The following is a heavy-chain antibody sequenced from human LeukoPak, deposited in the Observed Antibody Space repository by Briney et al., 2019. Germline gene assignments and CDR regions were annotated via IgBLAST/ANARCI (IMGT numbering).Heavy chain of an antibody. CDR3: AGLARCSGGSCPTPGMDV. V-gene: IGHV3-33*01. J-gene: IGHJ6*02. CDR2: IWYDGSNK. D-gene: IGHD2-15*01. Sequence: GRSLRLSCAASGFTFSSYGMHWVRQAPGKGLEWVAVIWYDGSNKYYADSVKGRFNISRDNSKNTLYLQMNSLRAEDTAVYYCAGLARCSGGSCPTPGMDVWGQGTTVTVSS. CDR1: GFTFSSYG.